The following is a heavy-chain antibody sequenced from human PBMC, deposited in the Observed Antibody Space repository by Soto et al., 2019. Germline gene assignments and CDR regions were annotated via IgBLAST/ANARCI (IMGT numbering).Heavy chain of an antibody. D-gene: IGHD1-26*01. V-gene: IGHV1-69*13. CDR1: GGNFSSYA. Sequence: SVKVCCKASGGNFSSYAISWGRHAPGQGREWMGGIIPIFGTANYAQKFQGRVTIPADEATSTAYIELSRLRSEDTAVYSCARGGSIGGVVGDYYYYGMDVWGQGTTVTVSS. CDR2: IIPIFGTA. J-gene: IGHJ6*02. CDR3: ARGGSIGGVVGDYYYYGMDV.